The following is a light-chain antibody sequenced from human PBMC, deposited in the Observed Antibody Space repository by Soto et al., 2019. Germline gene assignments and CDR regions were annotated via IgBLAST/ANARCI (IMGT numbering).Light chain of an antibody. CDR2: GAS. CDR1: QSVSSSY. V-gene: IGKV3-20*01. CDR3: QQYGDSPRT. J-gene: IGKJ1*01. Sequence: EIVLTQSPGTLSLSPGERATLSRRASQSVSSSYLAWYQQKPGQAPRLLIYGASSRATGIPDRFSGSGSGTDFTLTISRLEPEDFAVYYCQQYGDSPRTFGQGTKV.